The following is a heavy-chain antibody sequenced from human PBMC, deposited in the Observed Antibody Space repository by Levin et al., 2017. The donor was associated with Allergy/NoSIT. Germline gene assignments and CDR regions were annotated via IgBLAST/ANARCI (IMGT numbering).Heavy chain of an antibody. CDR1: GFTFDDYA. D-gene: IGHD2-2*01. CDR3: AKDMREDIVVVPAAPAGAFDI. J-gene: IGHJ3*02. CDR2: ISWNSGSI. V-gene: IGHV3-9*01. Sequence: GGSLRLSCAASGFTFDDYAMHWVRQAPGKGLEWVSGISWNSGSIGYADSVKGRFTISRDNAKNSLYLQMNSLRAEDTALYYCAKDMREDIVVVPAAPAGAFDIWGQGTMVTVSS.